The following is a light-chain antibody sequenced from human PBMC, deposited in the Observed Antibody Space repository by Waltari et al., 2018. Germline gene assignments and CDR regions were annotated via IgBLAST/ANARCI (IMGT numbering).Light chain of an antibody. CDR2: DDS. CDR3: QQYNSYSP. Sequence: DIQMTQSPSTLSASVGDRVTITCRASQSISSWLAWDQQKPVKAPKLLIYDDSSLESGVQSRFSGSGSVTEFTLTISSLQPDDFATYYCQQYNSYSPFGQGTKLEIK. J-gene: IGKJ2*01. CDR1: QSISSW. V-gene: IGKV1-5*01.